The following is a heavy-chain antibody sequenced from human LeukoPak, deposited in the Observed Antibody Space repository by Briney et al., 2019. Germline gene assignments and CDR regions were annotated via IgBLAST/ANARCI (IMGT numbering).Heavy chain of an antibody. D-gene: IGHD6-6*01. J-gene: IGHJ5*02. CDR2: ISGSGGST. Sequence: GGSPRLSCAASGFTFSSYAMSWVRQAPGKGLEWVSAISGSGGSTYYADSVKGRFTISRDNSKNTLYLQMNSLRAEDTAVYYCAKTKPRGIAARGWFDPWGQGTLVTVSS. CDR3: AKTKPRGIAARGWFDP. CDR1: GFTFSSYA. V-gene: IGHV3-23*01.